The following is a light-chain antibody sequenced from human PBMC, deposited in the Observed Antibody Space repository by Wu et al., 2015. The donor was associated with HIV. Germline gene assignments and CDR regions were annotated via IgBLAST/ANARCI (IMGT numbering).Light chain of an antibody. CDR3: QHYGSSPRLFT. CDR1: QSVSSSY. J-gene: IGKJ3*01. Sequence: EIVLTQSPGTLSLSPGERATLSCRASQSVSSSYLAWYQQRPGQAPRLPIYSASVRATGIPARFSGRGSGTDFTLTISRLEPEDFAMYYCQHYGSSPRLFTFGPGTKVDIK. V-gene: IGKV3-20*01. CDR2: SAS.